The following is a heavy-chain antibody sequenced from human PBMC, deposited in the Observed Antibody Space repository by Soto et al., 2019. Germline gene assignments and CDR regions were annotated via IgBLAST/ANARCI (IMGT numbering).Heavy chain of an antibody. CDR3: AKDFLQAWGQDYYYGMDV. CDR2: IYPADSDI. J-gene: IGHJ6*02. Sequence: GESLKISCKASGYSFSSYWIAWVRQMPGKGLEWMGIIYPADSDIRYSESSEGHVTISVDKSISTAYLQWSSLRAEDTAVYYCAKDFLQAWGQDYYYGMDVWGQGTTVTVSS. V-gene: IGHV5-51*01. D-gene: IGHD7-27*01. CDR1: GYSFSSYW.